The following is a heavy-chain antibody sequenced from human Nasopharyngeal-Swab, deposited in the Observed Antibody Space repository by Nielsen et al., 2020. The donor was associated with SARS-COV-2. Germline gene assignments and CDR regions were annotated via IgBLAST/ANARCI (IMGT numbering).Heavy chain of an antibody. J-gene: IGHJ6*02. CDR2: ISSSTSYI. Sequence: GVLKISCAASGFTFSNYSMNWVRQAPGKGLKWVSSISSSTSYIYYADSVKGRFTISRDNAKNSLYLQMNSLRAEDTAVYYCARDGFGESPYYYYYGMDVWGQGTTVTVSS. V-gene: IGHV3-21*01. CDR3: ARDGFGESPYYYYYGMDV. D-gene: IGHD3-10*01. CDR1: GFTFSNYS.